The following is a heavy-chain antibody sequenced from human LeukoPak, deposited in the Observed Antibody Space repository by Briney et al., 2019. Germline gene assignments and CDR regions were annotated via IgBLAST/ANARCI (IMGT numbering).Heavy chain of an antibody. CDR2: IKGDGSKT. CDR1: GFNFSPYW. Sequence: GGSLRLSCAASGFNFSPYWMSWVRQAPGKGLEWVANIKGDGSKTYYVDSVKGRFTISRDNAKNSLYLQMNILRAEDTAMYYCARDASLYCSGGNCYWAFDLWGQGTLVTVSS. D-gene: IGHD2-15*01. CDR3: ARDASLYCSGGNCYWAFDL. J-gene: IGHJ5*02. V-gene: IGHV3-7*01.